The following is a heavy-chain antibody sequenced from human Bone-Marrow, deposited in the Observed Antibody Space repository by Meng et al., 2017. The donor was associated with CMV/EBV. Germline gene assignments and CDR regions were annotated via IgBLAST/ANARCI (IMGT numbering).Heavy chain of an antibody. V-gene: IGHV4-59*01. Sequence: GSLRLSCTVFGGSISSYYWSWIRQPPGKGLEWIGYIYYSGSTNYNPSLNSRVTISVDTSKNQFPLKLSSVTAADTAVYYCARARMVRGVTAIDYWGQGTLVTVSS. D-gene: IGHD3-10*01. CDR3: ARARMVRGVTAIDY. CDR1: GGSISSYY. CDR2: IYYSGST. J-gene: IGHJ4*02.